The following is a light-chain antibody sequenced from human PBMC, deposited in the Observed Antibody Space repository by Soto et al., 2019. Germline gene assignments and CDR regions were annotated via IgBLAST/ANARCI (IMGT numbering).Light chain of an antibody. Sequence: DIQMTQSPSTLSASVGDRVTITCRASQSISSWLAWYQQKPGKAPKLLIYDASNLESGVPSRFSVSGSGTDFTLTFSSLQPDDFATYYCQQYNSYPITFGQGTRLEIK. CDR1: QSISSW. V-gene: IGKV1-5*01. CDR3: QQYNSYPIT. J-gene: IGKJ5*01. CDR2: DAS.